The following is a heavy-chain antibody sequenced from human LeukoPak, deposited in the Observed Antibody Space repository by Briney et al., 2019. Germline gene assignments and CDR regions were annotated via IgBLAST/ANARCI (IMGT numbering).Heavy chain of an antibody. D-gene: IGHD6-19*01. Sequence: PSETLSLTCTVSGGSISSYYWSWIRQPPGKGLEWIGYIYYSGSTNYNPSLKSRVTISVDTSKNQFSLKLSSATAADTAVYYCAGAGAVGGYFDYWGQGTLVTVSS. CDR2: IYYSGST. CDR1: GGSISSYY. V-gene: IGHV4-59*08. CDR3: AGAGAVGGYFDY. J-gene: IGHJ4*02.